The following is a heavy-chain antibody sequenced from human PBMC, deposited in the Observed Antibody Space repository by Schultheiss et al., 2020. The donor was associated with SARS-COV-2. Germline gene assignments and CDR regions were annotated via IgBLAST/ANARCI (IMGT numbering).Heavy chain of an antibody. Sequence: SETLSLTCAVYGGSFSSYYWTWIRQSPGKGLEWIGEINHSGSTNYNPSLKSRVTISVDTSKNQFSLKLSSVTAADTAVYYCAAAIGAYWGQGTLVTVSS. CDR2: INHSGST. CDR1: GGSFSSYY. D-gene: IGHD2-2*02. J-gene: IGHJ4*02. CDR3: AAAIGAY. V-gene: IGHV4-34*01.